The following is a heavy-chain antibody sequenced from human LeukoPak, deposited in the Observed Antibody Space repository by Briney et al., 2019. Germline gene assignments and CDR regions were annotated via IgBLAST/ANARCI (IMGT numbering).Heavy chain of an antibody. D-gene: IGHD2-2*01. CDR3: AREGEYQLLSDYYHYGMDV. CDR1: GGSFSGYY. V-gene: IGHV4-34*01. Sequence: SETLSLTCAVYGGSFSGYYWSWIRQPPGKGLEWIGEINHSGSTNYNPSLKSRVTISVDTSKNQLSLKLSSVTAADTAVYYCAREGEYQLLSDYYHYGMDVWGQGTTVTVSS. CDR2: INHSGST. J-gene: IGHJ6*02.